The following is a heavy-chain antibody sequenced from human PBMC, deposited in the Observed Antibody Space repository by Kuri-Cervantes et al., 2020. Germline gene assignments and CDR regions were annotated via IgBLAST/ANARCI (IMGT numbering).Heavy chain of an antibody. J-gene: IGHJ4*02. CDR1: GGTFSSYT. V-gene: IGHV1-69*04. CDR3: ATDRPNRRGQYVGFDY. D-gene: IGHD1-26*01. Sequence: SVKVSCKASGGTFSSYTISWVRQAPGQGLEWMGRIIPILGIANYAQKFQGRVTITADKSTSTAYMELSSLRAEDTAVYYCATDRPNRRGQYVGFDYWGQGTLVTVSS. CDR2: IIPILGIA.